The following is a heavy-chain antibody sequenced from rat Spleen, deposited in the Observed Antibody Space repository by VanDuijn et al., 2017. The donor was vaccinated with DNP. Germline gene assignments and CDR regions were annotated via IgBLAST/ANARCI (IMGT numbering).Heavy chain of an antibody. CDR3: ARHVLPLRVWDY. V-gene: IGHV5-22*01. Sequence: EVQLVESGGDLVQPGRSLKLSCAASGFIFSDYYMAWVRRAPAKGLEWVAYIRYDGGTAYYGDSVKGRFTISRDNARNTLYLQMHSLRSEDMATYYCARHVLPLRVWDYWGQGVMVTVSS. CDR1: GFIFSDYY. J-gene: IGHJ2*01. CDR2: IRYDGGTA. D-gene: IGHD1-11*01.